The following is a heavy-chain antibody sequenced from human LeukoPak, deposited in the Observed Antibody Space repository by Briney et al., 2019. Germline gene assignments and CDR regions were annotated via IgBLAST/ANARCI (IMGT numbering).Heavy chain of an antibody. CDR1: GFTFSSYG. Sequence: TGGSLRLSCAASGFTFSSYGMHWVRLAPGKGLEWVAFIRYDGSNKYYADSVKGRFTISRDNSKNTLYLQMNSLRAEDTAVYYCAKDALWFGELLGAFDIWGQGTMVTVSS. J-gene: IGHJ3*02. CDR3: AKDALWFGELLGAFDI. V-gene: IGHV3-30*02. CDR2: IRYDGSNK. D-gene: IGHD3-10*01.